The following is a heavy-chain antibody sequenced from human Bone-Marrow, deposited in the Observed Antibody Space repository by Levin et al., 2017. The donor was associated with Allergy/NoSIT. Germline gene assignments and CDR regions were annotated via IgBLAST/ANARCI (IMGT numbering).Heavy chain of an antibody. CDR3: ARDRDSGWSFDY. Sequence: LSLTCAASGFTFNLYPMHWVRQAPGKGLEFVSSIGSNGDNPFYADSVKGRFTISRDNSENTLYLQMGSLTAEDMAVYYCARDRDSGWSFDYWGQGTLVTVSS. J-gene: IGHJ4*02. CDR1: GFTFNLYP. CDR2: IGSNGDNP. V-gene: IGHV3-64*02. D-gene: IGHD6-19*01.